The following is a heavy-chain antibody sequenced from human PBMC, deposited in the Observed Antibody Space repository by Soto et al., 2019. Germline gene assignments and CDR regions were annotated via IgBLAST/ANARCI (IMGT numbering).Heavy chain of an antibody. V-gene: IGHV3-30*03. Sequence: GGSLRLSCAASGFTFSSYGMHWVRQAPGKGLEWVAVISYDGSNKYYADSVKGRFTISRDNSKNTLYLQMNSLRAEDTAVYYCARTYYDFWSGISRYYYYGMDVWGQGTTVTVSS. CDR2: ISYDGSNK. CDR1: GFTFSSYG. J-gene: IGHJ6*02. D-gene: IGHD3-3*01. CDR3: ARTYYDFWSGISRYYYYGMDV.